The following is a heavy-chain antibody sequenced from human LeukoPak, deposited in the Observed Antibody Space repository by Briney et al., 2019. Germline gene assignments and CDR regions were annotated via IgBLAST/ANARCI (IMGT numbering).Heavy chain of an antibody. V-gene: IGHV3-30-3*02. D-gene: IGHD6-19*01. CDR2: ISYDGSNK. CDR3: AKYIVGYNSGNRGFDP. Sequence: PGGSLRLSCAASGFTFSSYAMHWVRQAPGKGLEWVAVISYDGSNKYYADSVKGRFTISRDNSKNTLYLQMNSLRAEDTAVYYCAKYIVGYNSGNRGFDPWGQGTLVTVSS. CDR1: GFTFSSYA. J-gene: IGHJ5*02.